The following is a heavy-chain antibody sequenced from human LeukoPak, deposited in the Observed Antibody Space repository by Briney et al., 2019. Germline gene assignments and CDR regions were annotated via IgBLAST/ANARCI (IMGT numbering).Heavy chain of an antibody. CDR2: VGGDGHVT. Sequence: GGSLRLSCASSGFTFSTYVMSWVRWAPGKGLAWVSSVGGDGHVTYYADSVKGRFTISRDNSRHTLFLQMDGLRVEDTATYYCAKGISADGYNFERGADYWGQGSLVSVSS. CDR3: AKGISADGYNFERGADY. CDR1: GFTFSTYV. J-gene: IGHJ4*02. V-gene: IGHV3-23*01. D-gene: IGHD5-18*01.